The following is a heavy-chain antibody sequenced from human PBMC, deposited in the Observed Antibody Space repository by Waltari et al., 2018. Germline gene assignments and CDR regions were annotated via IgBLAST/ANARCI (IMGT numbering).Heavy chain of an antibody. Sequence: QVQLQESGPGLVKPSETLSLTCTVSGGSIRSYYGRWIRPPPGKGLEWIGRIYTSGSTNYNPSLKSRVTMSVDTSKNQFSLKLSSVTAADTAVYYCARDRRSSSWYGDAFDIWGQGTMVTVSS. V-gene: IGHV4-4*07. D-gene: IGHD6-13*01. CDR1: GGSIRSYY. J-gene: IGHJ3*02. CDR3: ARDRRSSSWYGDAFDI. CDR2: IYTSGST.